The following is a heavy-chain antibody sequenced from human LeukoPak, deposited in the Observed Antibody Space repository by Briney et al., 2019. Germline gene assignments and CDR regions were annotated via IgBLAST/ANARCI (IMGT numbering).Heavy chain of an antibody. CDR2: IWSDGTDK. V-gene: IGHV3-33*06. CDR1: GFTFSHYG. Sequence: GGSLRLSCATSGFTFSHYGMHWVRQAPGKGLEWVAVIWSDGTDKYYGDSVNGRFTISRDNSKKTVYLQMNSLRVEDTAVYYCAKDAQGGFDFSNSLESWGQGTLVTVSS. D-gene: IGHD4-11*01. CDR3: AKDAQGGFDFSNSLES. J-gene: IGHJ4*02.